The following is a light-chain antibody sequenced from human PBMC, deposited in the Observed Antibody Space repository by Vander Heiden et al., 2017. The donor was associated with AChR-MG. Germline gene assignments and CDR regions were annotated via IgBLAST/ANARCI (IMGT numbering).Light chain of an antibody. CDR1: SSDVGGYDY. CDR3: SSYTSSSNYV. V-gene: IGLV2-14*03. CDR2: DVS. J-gene: IGLJ1*01. Sequence: QSALTQPASVSGSPGQSITISCTRTSSDVGGYDYVSWYQQHPGKGPKLMIHDVSTRPSGVSDRFSGSKSGNTASLTISGLQAEDEADYYCSSYTSSSNYVFGTGTKVTVL.